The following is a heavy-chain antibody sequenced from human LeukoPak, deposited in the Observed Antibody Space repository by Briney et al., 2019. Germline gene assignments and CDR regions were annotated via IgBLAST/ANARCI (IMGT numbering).Heavy chain of an antibody. D-gene: IGHD3-9*01. CDR3: AKDLPDDSFKANNGAFDM. CDR1: GFTFSSYA. J-gene: IGHJ3*02. CDR2: IRGSGGST. Sequence: GGSLRLSCAASGFTFSSYAMSWVRQAPGKGLEWVSAIRGSGGSTYYADSVKGRFTISRDNSKNPLYLQMNSLRAEDTAIYYCAKDLPDDSFKANNGAFDMWGEGTMVPVSS. V-gene: IGHV3-23*01.